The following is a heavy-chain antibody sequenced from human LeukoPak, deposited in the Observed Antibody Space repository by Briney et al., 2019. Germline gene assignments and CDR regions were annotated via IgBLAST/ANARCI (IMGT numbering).Heavy chain of an antibody. J-gene: IGHJ4*02. V-gene: IGHV3-23*01. D-gene: IGHD3-3*01. Sequence: PGGSLRLSCTASGFTFSSYTMSWVRQAPGKGLKWVSTITTGGPNTYYADSVKGRFTVSRDDSKNTLYLQMNSLRAEDTAVYYCAKGGITIFGEADYWGQGTLVTVSS. CDR3: AKGGITIFGEADY. CDR2: ITTGGPNT. CDR1: GFTFSSYT.